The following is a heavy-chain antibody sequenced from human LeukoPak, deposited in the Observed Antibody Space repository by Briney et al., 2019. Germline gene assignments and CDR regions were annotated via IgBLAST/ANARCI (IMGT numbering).Heavy chain of an antibody. CDR3: ARGDCSSTSCPIGWFDP. CDR1: GGSVSSGSYY. D-gene: IGHD2-2*01. J-gene: IGHJ5*02. CDR2: IYYSGST. V-gene: IGHV4-61*01. Sequence: SETLSLTGTVSGGSVSSGSYYWSWIRQPPGKGLEWIGYIYYSGSTNYNPSLKSRVTISVDTSKNQFSLKLSSVTAADTAVYYCARGDCSSTSCPIGWFDPWGQGTLVTVSS.